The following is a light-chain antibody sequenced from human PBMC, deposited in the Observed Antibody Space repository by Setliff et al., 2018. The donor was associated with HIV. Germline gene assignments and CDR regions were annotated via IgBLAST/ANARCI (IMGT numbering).Light chain of an antibody. Sequence: QSVLTQPRSVSGSPGQSVTISCTGASSDVGGYNSVSWYQQHPGKAPKLLIYGVSKRPSGVPDRFSGSKSGNTASLTISGLQAEDEADYYCSSYAITNTLPFGTGTKVTVL. CDR1: SSDVGGYNS. CDR2: GVS. J-gene: IGLJ1*01. V-gene: IGLV2-11*01. CDR3: SSYAITNTLP.